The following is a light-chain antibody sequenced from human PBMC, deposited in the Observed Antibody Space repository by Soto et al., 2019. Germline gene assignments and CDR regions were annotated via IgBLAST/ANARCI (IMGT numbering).Light chain of an antibody. CDR3: QQHGSSPIT. CDR1: QTVTRNY. Sequence: EIVLTQSPGTLSLSPGERATLSCRASQTVTRNYLAWHQQKPGQTPRRLVYGASSRATGIPDRFSGSGSGTDFTLTISRLEPEDFAVYYCQQHGSSPITFGQGTRLEIK. J-gene: IGKJ5*01. CDR2: GAS. V-gene: IGKV3-20*01.